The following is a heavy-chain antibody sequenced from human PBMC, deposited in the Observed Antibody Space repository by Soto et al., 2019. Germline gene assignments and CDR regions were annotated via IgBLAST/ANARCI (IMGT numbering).Heavy chain of an antibody. Sequence: QVQLVESGGGVVQPGTSLRLSCAASGFKFSNYGMHWVRQAPGKGLEWVSVISYDGSNKYYADSVKGRFAISRDNSKNTLYLQMNSLRAEDTAVYYCAKSHPITVISIDYWGQGILVTVSS. D-gene: IGHD3-16*02. CDR2: ISYDGSNK. V-gene: IGHV3-30*18. J-gene: IGHJ4*02. CDR3: AKSHPITVISIDY. CDR1: GFKFSNYG.